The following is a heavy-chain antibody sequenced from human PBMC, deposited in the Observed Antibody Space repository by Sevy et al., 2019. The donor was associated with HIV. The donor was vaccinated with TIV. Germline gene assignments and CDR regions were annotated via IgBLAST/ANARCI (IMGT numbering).Heavy chain of an antibody. Sequence: ASVKVSCKASGYTFTSYGISWVRQAPGQGLEWMGWISAYNRNTNYPQKLQGRVTMTTDTSTSTAYMELRSLRSDDMAVYYCARDQPTDFYYDSSGYYQIPVFDYWGQGTLVTVSS. D-gene: IGHD3-22*01. V-gene: IGHV1-18*03. CDR1: GYTFTSYG. J-gene: IGHJ4*02. CDR3: ARDQPTDFYYDSSGYYQIPVFDY. CDR2: ISAYNRNT.